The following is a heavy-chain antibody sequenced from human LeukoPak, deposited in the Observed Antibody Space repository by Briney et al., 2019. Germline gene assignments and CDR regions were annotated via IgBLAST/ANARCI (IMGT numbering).Heavy chain of an antibody. V-gene: IGHV3-21*01. CDR1: GFTFSSYS. D-gene: IGHD3-9*01. Sequence: GGSLRLSRAASGFTFSSYSMNWVRQAPGKGLEWVSSISSSSSYIYYADSVKGRFTISRDNAKNSLYLQMNSLRAEDTAVYYCARDLVFDILSPGDFDYWGQGTLVTVSS. J-gene: IGHJ4*02. CDR3: ARDLVFDILSPGDFDY. CDR2: ISSSSSYI.